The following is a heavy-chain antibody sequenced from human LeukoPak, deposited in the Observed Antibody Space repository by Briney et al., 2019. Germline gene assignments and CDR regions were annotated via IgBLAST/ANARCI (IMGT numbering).Heavy chain of an antibody. Sequence: PGGSLRLSCAASGFTFSSYWMSWVRQAPGKGLEWVANIKQDGSEKYYVDSVKGRFTISRDNAKNSLYLQMNSLRAEDTAVYYCARDSLYSSSWYRGTDNWFDPWGQGTLVTVSS. D-gene: IGHD6-13*01. CDR1: GFTFSSYW. CDR2: IKQDGSEK. V-gene: IGHV3-7*01. J-gene: IGHJ5*02. CDR3: ARDSLYSSSWYRGTDNWFDP.